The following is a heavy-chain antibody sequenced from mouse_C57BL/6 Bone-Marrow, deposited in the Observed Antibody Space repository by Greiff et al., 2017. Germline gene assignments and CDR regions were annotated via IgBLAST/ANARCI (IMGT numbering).Heavy chain of an antibody. V-gene: IGHV1-82*01. Sequence: QVQLQEPGPELVKPGASVKISCKASGYAFSSSWMNWVKQRPGKGLEWIGRIYPGDGDTNYNGKFKGKATLTADKSSSTAYMQLSSLTSEDSAVDFCARERTVWAEFAYWGQGTLVTVSA. CDR2: IYPGDGDT. CDR1: GYAFSSSW. J-gene: IGHJ3*01. D-gene: IGHD4-1*01. CDR3: ARERTVWAEFAY.